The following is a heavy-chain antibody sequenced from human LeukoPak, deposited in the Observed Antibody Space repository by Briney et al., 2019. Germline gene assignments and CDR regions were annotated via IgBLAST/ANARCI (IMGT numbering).Heavy chain of an antibody. D-gene: IGHD3-22*01. CDR2: IYWDDDN. Sequence: SGPTLVKPTQTLTLTCTFSGVSLSTSGVGVGWIRQPPVKALKWLALIYWDDDNRYIPSLKRRLTITKDTSKNQVVLTMTNMDPVDTATYYYAHTSYYSLYYYYYMDVWGKGTTVTVSS. J-gene: IGHJ6*03. CDR3: AHTSYYSLYYYYYMDV. CDR1: GVSLSTSGVG. V-gene: IGHV2-5*02.